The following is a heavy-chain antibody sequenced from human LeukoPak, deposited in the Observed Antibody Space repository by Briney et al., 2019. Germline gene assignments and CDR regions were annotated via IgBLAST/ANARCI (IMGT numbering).Heavy chain of an antibody. CDR2: TYYRSKWYN. CDR1: GDSVSSNSAA. D-gene: IGHD6-19*01. V-gene: IGHV6-1*01. J-gene: IGHJ6*03. CDR3: ARAVAGTDYYYYYMDV. Sequence: SQTLSLTCAISGDSVSSNSAAWNWTRQSPSRGLEWLGRTYYRSKWYNDYAVSVKSRITINPDTSKNQFSLQLNSVTPEDTAVYYCARAVAGTDYYYYYMDVWGKGTTVTVSS.